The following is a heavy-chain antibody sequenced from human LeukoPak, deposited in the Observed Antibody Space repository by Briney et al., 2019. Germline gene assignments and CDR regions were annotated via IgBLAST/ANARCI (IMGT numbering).Heavy chain of an antibody. CDR3: AKDHVTSSSWFPDY. D-gene: IGHD6-13*01. Sequence: PGGSLRPSCAASGFNFSTYGMHWVRQAPGKGLEWVAVISYDGINKYYADSVKGRFTISRDNSKNMLYLQMSSLRAEDTAVYYCAKDHVTSSSWFPDYWGQGTLVTVSS. V-gene: IGHV3-30*18. CDR1: GFNFSTYG. J-gene: IGHJ4*02. CDR2: ISYDGINK.